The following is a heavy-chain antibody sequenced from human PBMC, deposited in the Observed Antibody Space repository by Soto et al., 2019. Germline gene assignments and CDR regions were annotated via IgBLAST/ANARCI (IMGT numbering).Heavy chain of an antibody. J-gene: IGHJ6*02. CDR1: VYTFTSYG. D-gene: IGHD4-17*01. Sequence: ASVKVSCKASVYTFTSYGISWVRQAPGQGLEWMGWISAYNGNTNYAQKLQGRVTMTTDTSTSTAYMELRSLRSDDTAVYYCARDDYGDYYYYYGMDVWGQGTTVTVSS. CDR2: ISAYNGNT. V-gene: IGHV1-18*01. CDR3: ARDDYGDYYYYYGMDV.